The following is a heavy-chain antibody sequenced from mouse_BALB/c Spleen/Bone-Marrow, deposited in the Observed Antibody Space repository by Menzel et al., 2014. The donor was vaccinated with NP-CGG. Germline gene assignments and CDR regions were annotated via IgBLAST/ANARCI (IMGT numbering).Heavy chain of an antibody. V-gene: IGHV1-18*01. Sequence: EVQGVESGPELVKPGASMKISCKASGYSFTGYTMNWVKQSHGKNLEWIGLINPYDGGTSYNQKFKGKATLTVDKSSSTAYMEFLSLTSEDSAVYYCAREGGYDGYYPLAYWGQGTLVTVSA. D-gene: IGHD2-3*01. CDR1: GYSFTGYT. CDR2: INPYDGGT. CDR3: AREGGYDGYYPLAY. J-gene: IGHJ3*01.